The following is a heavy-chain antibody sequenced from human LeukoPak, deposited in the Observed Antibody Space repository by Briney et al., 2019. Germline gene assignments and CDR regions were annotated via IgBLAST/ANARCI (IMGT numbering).Heavy chain of an antibody. Sequence: ASVKVSCKASGGTFSSYAISWVRQAPGQGLEWMGGIIPIFGTANYAQKFQGRVTITTDESTSTAYMELSSLRSEDTAVYYCARDLGYSNYENAFDIWGQGTMVTVSS. CDR1: GGTFSSYA. J-gene: IGHJ3*02. V-gene: IGHV1-69*05. D-gene: IGHD4-11*01. CDR2: IIPIFGTA. CDR3: ARDLGYSNYENAFDI.